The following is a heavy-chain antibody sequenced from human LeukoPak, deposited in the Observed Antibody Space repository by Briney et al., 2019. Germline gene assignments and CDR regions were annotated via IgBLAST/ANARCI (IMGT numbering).Heavy chain of an antibody. CDR2: IYTSGST. Sequence: SETLSLTCTVSGGSICSCYWSWIRQPAGKGLEWIGRIYTSGSTNYNPSLKSRVTMSVDTSKNQFSLKLSSVTAADTAVYYCARDSEKYSSSWFSDRGWYFDLWGRGTLVTVSS. V-gene: IGHV4-4*07. J-gene: IGHJ2*01. D-gene: IGHD6-13*01. CDR3: ARDSEKYSSSWFSDRGWYFDL. CDR1: GGSICSCY.